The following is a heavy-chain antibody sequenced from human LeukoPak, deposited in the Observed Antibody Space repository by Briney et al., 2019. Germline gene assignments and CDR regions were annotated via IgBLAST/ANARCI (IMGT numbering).Heavy chain of an antibody. D-gene: IGHD3-22*01. V-gene: IGHV4-59*01. CDR2: IYYSGST. Sequence: LPETLSLTCTVSGGSISSYYWSWIRQPPGKGLEWIGYIYYSGSTNYNPSLKSRVTISVDTSKNQFSLKLSSVTAADTAVYYCALYYCDSSNWFDPWGQGTLVTVSS. J-gene: IGHJ5*02. CDR3: ALYYCDSSNWFDP. CDR1: GGSISSYY.